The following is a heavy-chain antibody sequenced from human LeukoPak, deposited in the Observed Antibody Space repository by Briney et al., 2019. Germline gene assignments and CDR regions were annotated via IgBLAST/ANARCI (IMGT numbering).Heavy chain of an antibody. Sequence: GRSLRLSCAASGFTFSSYAMHWVRQAPGKGLEWVAVISYDGSNKYYAESVKGRFTISRDNSKNTLYLQMNSLRAEDTAVYYCAKDIRWELLPLDYWGQGTLVTVSS. CDR1: GFTFSSYA. CDR3: AKDIRWELLPLDY. D-gene: IGHD1-26*01. CDR2: ISYDGSNK. V-gene: IGHV3-30-3*01. J-gene: IGHJ4*02.